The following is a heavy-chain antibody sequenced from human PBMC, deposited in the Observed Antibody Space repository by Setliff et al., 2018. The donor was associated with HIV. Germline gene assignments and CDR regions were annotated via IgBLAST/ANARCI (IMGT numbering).Heavy chain of an antibody. CDR3: ARVPPFSGSNFSWYFDL. Sequence: PSETLSLTCTVSGGFISDHYWSWIRQPPGKGLEWLGSLYHTGSNNYNPSLKSRITVSVDRSKNQFSLKLTSVTAADTALYYCARVPPFSGSNFSWYFDLWGRGTWSPSPQ. CDR2: LYHTGSN. J-gene: IGHJ2*01. V-gene: IGHV4-59*11. CDR1: GGFISDHY. D-gene: IGHD1-26*01.